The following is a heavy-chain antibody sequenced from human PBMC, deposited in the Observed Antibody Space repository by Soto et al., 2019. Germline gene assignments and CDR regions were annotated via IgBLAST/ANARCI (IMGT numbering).Heavy chain of an antibody. CDR1: GGSISCHA. D-gene: IGHD5-12*01. J-gene: IGHJ4*02. CDR2: IYPSGST. Sequence: SETLSLTCTVSGGSISCHAWIWVRQPAGRGLEWIGHIYPSGSTSYNPSLRSRVTMSLDTSNNQIFPNLTSVTAADTAVFYCVRGRSYSVYDFWGPGTLVTVT. CDR3: VRGRSYSVYDF. V-gene: IGHV4-4*07.